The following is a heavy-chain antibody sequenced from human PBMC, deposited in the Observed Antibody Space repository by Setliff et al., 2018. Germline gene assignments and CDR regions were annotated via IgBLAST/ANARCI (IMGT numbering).Heavy chain of an antibody. CDR2: IYNSGST. V-gene: IGHV4-38-2*01. Sequence: SETLSLTCGVSGYSISSGHFWGWIRQPPGKGLEWLGNIYNSGSTNYNPSLKSRVTMSVATFENHFSLKLNSLTAADTAVYYCARVTNWGLDLRFDPWGQGILVTVSS. J-gene: IGHJ5*02. CDR3: ARVTNWGLDLRFDP. CDR1: GYSISSGHF. D-gene: IGHD7-27*01.